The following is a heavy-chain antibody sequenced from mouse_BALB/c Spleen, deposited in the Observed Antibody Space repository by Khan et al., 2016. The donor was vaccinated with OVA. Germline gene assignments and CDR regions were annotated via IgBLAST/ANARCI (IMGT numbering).Heavy chain of an antibody. CDR1: GYSITSDYA. J-gene: IGHJ2*01. CDR3: ARSVTITTVVATDFDY. V-gene: IGHV3-2*02. Sequence: EVQLQESGPGLVKPSQSLSLTCTVTGYSITSDYAWNWIRQFPGNKLEWMGYISYSGRTSYNPSLKSRISITLDTSKNLFFLQLNSVTTEDTATYYLARSVTITTVVATDFDYWGQGTTLTVSS. D-gene: IGHD1-1*01. CDR2: ISYSGRT.